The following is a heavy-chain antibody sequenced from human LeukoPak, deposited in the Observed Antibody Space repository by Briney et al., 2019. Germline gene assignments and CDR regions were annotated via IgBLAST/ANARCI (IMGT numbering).Heavy chain of an antibody. CDR1: GYSISSGYY. V-gene: IGHV4-38-2*01. Sequence: SETLSLTCAVSGYSISSGYYWGWIRQPPGKGLEWIGIIYHSGSTYYNPSLKSRVTISVDTSKNQFSLKLSSVTAADTAVYYCAREGGYSGYLAKGELDYWGQGTLVTVSS. J-gene: IGHJ4*02. CDR2: IYHSGST. D-gene: IGHD5-12*01. CDR3: AREGGYSGYLAKGELDY.